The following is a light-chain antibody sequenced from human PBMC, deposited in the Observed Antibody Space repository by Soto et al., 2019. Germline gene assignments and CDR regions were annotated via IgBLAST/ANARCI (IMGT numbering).Light chain of an antibody. CDR1: ESVSSNY. V-gene: IGKV3-20*01. Sequence: EIVLTQSPGTLSSSPGERATLSCRASESVSSNYLAWYQQRPGQAPRLLIYAASNRARGIPDRFGGSGSGTDITLTVSRLEHEDFAVYYCQQYGSAPLTFGQGTKV. CDR2: AAS. J-gene: IGKJ1*01. CDR3: QQYGSAPLT.